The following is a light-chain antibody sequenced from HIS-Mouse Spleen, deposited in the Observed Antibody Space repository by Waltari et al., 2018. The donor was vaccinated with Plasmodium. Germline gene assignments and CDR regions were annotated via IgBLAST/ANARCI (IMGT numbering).Light chain of an antibody. CDR2: GAS. CDR1: TSVSSN. V-gene: IGKV3-15*01. CDR3: QQYNNWPPLT. Sequence: EIVMTQSPATLSVSPGERATLSCRASTSVSSNVTWYQQKPGQAPRLLIYGASTRATGIPDRVSGSGSGTVFTLTISSMQSEDFAVYYCQQYNNWPPLTFGGGTKVEIK. J-gene: IGKJ4*01.